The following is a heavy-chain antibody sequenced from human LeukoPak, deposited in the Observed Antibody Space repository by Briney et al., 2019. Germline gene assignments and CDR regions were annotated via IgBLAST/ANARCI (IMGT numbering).Heavy chain of an antibody. V-gene: IGHV4-59*01. CDR1: GASIGAYY. J-gene: IGHJ6*02. D-gene: IGHD4-17*01. CDR2: IYTSGTT. CDR3: AREDPQTTVPEGMDV. Sequence: SETLSLTCTVSGASIGAYYWSWIRQPPGKELEWLGYIYTSGTTNYNPSLKSRVTISVDTSKNQFSLQLRSVTAADTAVYYCAREDPQTTVPEGMDVWGQGTTVTVSS.